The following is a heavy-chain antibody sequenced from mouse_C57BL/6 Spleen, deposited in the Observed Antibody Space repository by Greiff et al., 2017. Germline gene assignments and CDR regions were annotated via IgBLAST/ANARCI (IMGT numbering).Heavy chain of an antibody. J-gene: IGHJ2*01. CDR3: ARDHY. CDR2: ISYDGSN. Sequence: EVHLVESGPGLVKPSQSLSLTCSVTGYSITSGYYWNWIRQFPGNKLEWMGYISYDGSNNYNPSLKNRISITRDTSKNQFFLKLNSVTTEDTATYYCARDHYWGQGTTLTVSS. CDR1: GYSITSGYY. V-gene: IGHV3-6*01.